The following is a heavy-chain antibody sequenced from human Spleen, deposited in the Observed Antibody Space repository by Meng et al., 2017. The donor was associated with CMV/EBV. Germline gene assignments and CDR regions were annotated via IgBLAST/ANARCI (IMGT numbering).Heavy chain of an antibody. CDR2: IFYSGST. V-gene: IGHV4-59*01. J-gene: IGHJ1*01. CDR1: GGSITNYY. Sequence: SETLSLTCTVYGGSITNYYWTWIRQPPGKGLEWIGYIFYSGSTNYNPSLKSRVTMSVDTSKNQFSLNLNSVTAADTAVYYCARTPSAVAPFQLWGQGILVTVSS. D-gene: IGHD6-19*01. CDR3: ARTPSAVAPFQL.